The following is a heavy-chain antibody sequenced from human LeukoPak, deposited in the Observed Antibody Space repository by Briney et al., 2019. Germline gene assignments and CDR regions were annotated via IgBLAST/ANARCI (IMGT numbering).Heavy chain of an antibody. CDR2: MFYNGST. CDR1: GGSISSGGYS. Sequence: PSETLSLTCAVSGGSISSGGYSWSWIRQPQGKGLECIGFMFYNGSTYYNPSLKSRVTISVDTSTNQFSLQLSSVTAADTAMYYCAREGVSHSYYFDYWGQGTLVTVSS. J-gene: IGHJ4*02. CDR3: AREGVSHSYYFDY. D-gene: IGHD3-10*01. V-gene: IGHV4-30-4*07.